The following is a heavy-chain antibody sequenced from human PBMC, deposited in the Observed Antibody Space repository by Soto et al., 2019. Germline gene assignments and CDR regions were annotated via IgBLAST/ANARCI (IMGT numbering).Heavy chain of an antibody. CDR3: ARTPTSYYYDSSGYYFDY. V-gene: IGHV4-59*01. CDR2: IHYSGST. Sequence: SETLSLTCTVSGDSISSFFWNWIRQPPGKGLEWIGNIHYSGSTNDNPSLKSRVTLSIHTSKNQVSLKLTSVTAADTAVYYCARTPTSYYYDSSGYYFDYWGQGPLVTVSS. D-gene: IGHD3-22*01. J-gene: IGHJ4*02. CDR1: GDSISSFF.